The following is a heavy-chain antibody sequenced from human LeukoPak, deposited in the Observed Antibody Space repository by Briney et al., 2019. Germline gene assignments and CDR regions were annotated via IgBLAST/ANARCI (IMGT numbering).Heavy chain of an antibody. Sequence: GGSLRLSCTVSGFTFSTSPMAWVRQAPGKGLEWVSSIHAGGKDPFCADSVKGRCTISRDNSKNILFLQLNSLRVGDTAIYFCAKGGHDFNPFYNWGQGTLVTVSS. CDR2: IHAGGKDP. D-gene: IGHD3/OR15-3a*01. CDR1: GFTFSTSP. CDR3: AKGGHDFNPFYN. V-gene: IGHV3-23*01. J-gene: IGHJ4*02.